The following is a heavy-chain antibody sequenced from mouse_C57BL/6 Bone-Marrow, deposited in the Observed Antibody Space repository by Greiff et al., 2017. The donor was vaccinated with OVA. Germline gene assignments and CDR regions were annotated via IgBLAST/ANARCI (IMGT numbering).Heavy chain of an antibody. CDR2: ISYDGSN. V-gene: IGHV3-6*01. D-gene: IGHD2-3*01. J-gene: IGHJ1*03. CDR3: ARAVYDGYYHGV. Sequence: EVKLQESGPGLVKPSQSLSLTCSVTGYSITSGYYWNWIRQFPGNKLEWMGYISYDGSNNYNPSLKNRISITRDTSKNQFFLKLNSVTTEDTATYYCARAVYDGYYHGVWGTGTTVTVSS. CDR1: GYSITSGYY.